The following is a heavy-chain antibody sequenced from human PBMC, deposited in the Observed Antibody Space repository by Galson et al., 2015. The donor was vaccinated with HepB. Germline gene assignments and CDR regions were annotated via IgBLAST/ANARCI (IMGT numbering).Heavy chain of an antibody. CDR1: GFTFSNYA. Sequence: LRLSCAASGFTFSNYAMSWVRQAPGKGLEWVSTISGSAGSTYYADSVKGRFAISRDNSKNTVFLQMNSLRAEDTAVYYCAKDVRSGYYSLWDYWGQGTLVTVSP. J-gene: IGHJ4*02. CDR3: AKDVRSGYYSLWDY. D-gene: IGHD3-3*01. V-gene: IGHV3-23*01. CDR2: ISGSAGST.